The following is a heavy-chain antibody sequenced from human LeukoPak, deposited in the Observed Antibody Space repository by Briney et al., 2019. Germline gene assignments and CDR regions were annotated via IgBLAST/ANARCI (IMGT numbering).Heavy chain of an antibody. D-gene: IGHD3-10*01. CDR2: IHPRRGDT. CDR3: ARDGDYGTGSYYRGCIDS. Sequence: ASVKVSCKASGYSFTDNYIHWVRQAPGQGLEWMGWIHPRRGDTNYAQKFQGRVTMTRDTSISTAYLDLSSLRSDDTAVYYCARDGDYGTGSYYRGCIDSWGQGTPVTVSP. V-gene: IGHV1-2*02. J-gene: IGHJ4*02. CDR1: GYSFTDNY.